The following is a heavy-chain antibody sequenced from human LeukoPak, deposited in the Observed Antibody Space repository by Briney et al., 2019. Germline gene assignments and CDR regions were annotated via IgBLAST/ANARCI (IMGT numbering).Heavy chain of an antibody. D-gene: IGHD3-22*01. CDR3: ARERMDYYDSSGYDY. J-gene: IGHJ4*02. CDR1: GGSIISYY. Sequence: PSETLSLTCTVSGGSIISYYWSWIRQPPGKGLEWIGYIYYSGSTSYNPSLKSRVTISVDTSKNQFSLKLSSATAADTAVYYCARERMDYYDSSGYDYWGQGTLVTVSS. V-gene: IGHV4-59*01. CDR2: IYYSGST.